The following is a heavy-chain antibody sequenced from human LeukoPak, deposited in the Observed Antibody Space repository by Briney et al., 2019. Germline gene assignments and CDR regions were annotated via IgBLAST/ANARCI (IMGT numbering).Heavy chain of an antibody. J-gene: IGHJ4*02. V-gene: IGHV3-48*02. CDR3: ARDGYGSGFYYDN. Sequence: GGTLRLSCAASGFTFSFYSMNWVRQAPGRGLEGISYISGSTGVVYYADSVKGRFTVSRDNAKNSLYLQMSSLRDEDTAVYFCARDGYGSGFYYDNWGQGTLVTVSS. D-gene: IGHD3-10*01. CDR2: ISGSTGVV. CDR1: GFTFSFYS.